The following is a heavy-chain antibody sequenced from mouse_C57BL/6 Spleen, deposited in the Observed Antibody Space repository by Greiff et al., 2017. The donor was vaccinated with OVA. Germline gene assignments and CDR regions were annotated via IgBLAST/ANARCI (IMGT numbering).Heavy chain of an antibody. CDR2: IRNKANNHAT. V-gene: IGHV6-6*01. J-gene: IGHJ4*01. Sequence: EVQGVESGGGLVQPGGSMKLSCAASGFTFSDAWMDWVRQSPEKGLEWVAEIRNKANNHATYYAESVKGRFTISRDDSKSSVYLQMNSLRAEDTGIYYCTRYDGYYDYAMDYWGQGTSVTVSS. D-gene: IGHD2-3*01. CDR3: TRYDGYYDYAMDY. CDR1: GFTFSDAW.